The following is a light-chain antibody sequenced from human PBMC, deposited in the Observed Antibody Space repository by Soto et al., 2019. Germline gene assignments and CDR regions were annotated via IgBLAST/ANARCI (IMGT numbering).Light chain of an antibody. CDR2: DAS. CDR3: QQYENYWT. J-gene: IGKJ1*01. CDR1: QDINIY. V-gene: IGKV1-33*01. Sequence: DIQMTQSPSSLSASVGDRVTITCQASQDINIYLNWYQQKPGKAPKLLIYDASNLETGVPSRFSGSGSGTEFTLTISSLQPEDFGIYYCQQYENYWTFGQGTKVDIK.